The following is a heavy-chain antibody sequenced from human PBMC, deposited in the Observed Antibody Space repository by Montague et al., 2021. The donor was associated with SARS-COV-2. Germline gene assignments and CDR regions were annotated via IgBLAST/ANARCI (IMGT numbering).Heavy chain of an antibody. Sequence: TQSLTCTVSGGSIRSGSYNWSWIRQSAGKGLEWIGRIYTRGGTYYNPSLKSRVTISIDTSKNQLSLKLSSVTAADAAMYYCARSGEGGTSWPFDYWGQGTLVTVSS. CDR2: IYTRGGT. CDR1: GGSIRSGSYN. D-gene: IGHD6-13*01. CDR3: ARSGEGGTSWPFDY. J-gene: IGHJ4*02. V-gene: IGHV4-61*02.